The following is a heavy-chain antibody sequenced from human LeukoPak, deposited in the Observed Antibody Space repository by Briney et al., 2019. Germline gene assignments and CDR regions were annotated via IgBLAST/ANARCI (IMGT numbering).Heavy chain of an antibody. CDR3: AREAVVVAATRNYYYGMDV. Sequence: SGGSLRLSCAASGFTFSSYAMSWVHQAPGKGLEWVSTISGSGDTTYYADSVKGRFTISRDNSKNTLYLQMNSLRAEDTAVYYCAREAVVVAATRNYYYGMDVWGQGTTVTVSS. D-gene: IGHD2-15*01. V-gene: IGHV3-23*01. J-gene: IGHJ6*02. CDR1: GFTFSSYA. CDR2: ISGSGDTT.